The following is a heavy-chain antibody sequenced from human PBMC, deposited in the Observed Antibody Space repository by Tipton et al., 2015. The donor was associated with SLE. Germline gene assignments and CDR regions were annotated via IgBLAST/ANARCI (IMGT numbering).Heavy chain of an antibody. Sequence: TLSLTCAVSGYSISRAYYWGWIRQPPGKGLEWIGSVFHNGNSYYSPSLKSRVTISGDTSRNQISLHLRSVTAADTAVYFCARGVKTADYWGQGTLVTVSS. V-gene: IGHV4-38-2*01. J-gene: IGHJ4*02. CDR2: VFHNGNS. CDR3: ARGVKTADY. D-gene: IGHD2-21*02. CDR1: GYSISRAYY.